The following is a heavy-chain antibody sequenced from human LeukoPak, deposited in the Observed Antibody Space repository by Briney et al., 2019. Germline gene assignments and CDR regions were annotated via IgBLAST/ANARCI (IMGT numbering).Heavy chain of an antibody. Sequence: PGRSLRLSCAASGLVFNYYTMHWVRQTPNRGLEWVAVISSDGTDKHYADSVKGRFTISRDNAKNSLYLQMNSLRAEDTAVYYCARDGLRGSRGDYWGQGTLVTVSS. CDR1: GLVFNYYT. V-gene: IGHV3-30*04. CDR2: ISSDGTDK. J-gene: IGHJ4*02. CDR3: ARDGLRGSRGDY. D-gene: IGHD2-15*01.